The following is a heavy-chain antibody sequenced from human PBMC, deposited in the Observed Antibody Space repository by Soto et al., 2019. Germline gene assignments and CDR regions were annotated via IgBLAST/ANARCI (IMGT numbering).Heavy chain of an antibody. D-gene: IGHD6-13*01. J-gene: IGHJ4*02. Sequence: TSETLSLTCTVSGGSISSSSYYWSWIRQPPGKGLEWIANIYNSGITNYNPSLKSRVTMSVDTSKNQFSLKLSSVTAADTAVYYCARGSTGYSSSWYSYWGQGTLVTVSS. CDR2: IYNSGIT. CDR3: ARGSTGYSSSWYSY. CDR1: GGSISSSSYY. V-gene: IGHV4-61*05.